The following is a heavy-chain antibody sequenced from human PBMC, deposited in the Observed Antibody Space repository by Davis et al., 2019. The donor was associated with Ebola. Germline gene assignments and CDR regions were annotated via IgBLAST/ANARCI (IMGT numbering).Heavy chain of an antibody. Sequence: MPSETLSLTCTVSGGSISSSSYYWGWIRQPPGKGLEWIGSIYYSGSTYYNPSLKSRVTISVDTSKNQFSLKLSSVTAVDTAVYYCARRDKSSSWSTWDYFDYWGQGTLVTVSS. D-gene: IGHD6-13*01. CDR3: ARRDKSSSWSTWDYFDY. J-gene: IGHJ4*02. CDR2: IYYSGST. CDR1: GGSISSSSYY. V-gene: IGHV4-39*01.